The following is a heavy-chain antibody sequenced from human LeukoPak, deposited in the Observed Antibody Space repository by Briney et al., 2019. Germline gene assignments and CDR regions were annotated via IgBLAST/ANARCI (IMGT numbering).Heavy chain of an antibody. CDR3: AKDLKLDSGWYPYYFDY. Sequence: PGGSLRLSCAASGFTFSSYAMSWVRQAPGKGLEWVSAISGSGGSTYYADSVKGRFTISRDNSKNTLYLQMNSLRAEDTAVYYCAKDLKLDSGWYPYYFDYWGQGTLVTVSS. V-gene: IGHV3-23*01. J-gene: IGHJ4*02. CDR2: ISGSGGST. CDR1: GFTFSSYA. D-gene: IGHD6-19*01.